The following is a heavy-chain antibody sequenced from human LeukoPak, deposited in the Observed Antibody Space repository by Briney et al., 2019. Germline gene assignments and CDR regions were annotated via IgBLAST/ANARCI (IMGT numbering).Heavy chain of an antibody. CDR2: ISAYNGNT. V-gene: IGHV1-18*01. J-gene: IGHJ4*02. CDR1: GYTFTSYG. D-gene: IGHD6-13*01. Sequence: ASVKVSCKASGYTFTSYGISWVRQAPGQGLEWMGWISAYNGNTNYARKLQGRVTMTTDTSTSTAYMELRSLRSDDTAVYYCARDLRIAAAGIPAGYWGQGTLVTVSS. CDR3: ARDLRIAAAGIPAGY.